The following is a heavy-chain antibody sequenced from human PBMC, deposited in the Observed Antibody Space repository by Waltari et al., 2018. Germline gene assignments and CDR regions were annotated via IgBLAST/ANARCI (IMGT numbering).Heavy chain of an antibody. J-gene: IGHJ4*02. Sequence: QVQLVQSGAEVKKPGASVKVSCKASGYTFTSYGISWRRQAPGQGLEWMGWVSAYNGNTNKAQKINGRDTMTKATSMRTDYMGVRNLSSDDTAVYYWARDRYADYYTDWGQGTLVTVSS. CDR3: ARDRYADYYTD. CDR2: VSAYNGNT. D-gene: IGHD4-17*01. V-gene: IGHV1-18*01. CDR1: GYTFTSYG.